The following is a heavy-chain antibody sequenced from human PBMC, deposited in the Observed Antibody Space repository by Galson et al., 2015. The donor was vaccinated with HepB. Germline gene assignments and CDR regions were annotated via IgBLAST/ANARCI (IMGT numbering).Heavy chain of an antibody. V-gene: IGHV4-39*07. D-gene: IGHD3-22*01. CDR1: GGSISSSSYY. J-gene: IGHJ4*02. Sequence: TLSLTCTVSGGSISSSSYYWGWIRQPPGKGLEWIGSIYYSGSTYYNASLKSRVTISVDTSKNQFSLKLSSVTAADTAVYYCATAHYYDSSGYYYNYWGQGTLVTVSS. CDR3: ATAHYYDSSGYYYNY. CDR2: IYYSGST.